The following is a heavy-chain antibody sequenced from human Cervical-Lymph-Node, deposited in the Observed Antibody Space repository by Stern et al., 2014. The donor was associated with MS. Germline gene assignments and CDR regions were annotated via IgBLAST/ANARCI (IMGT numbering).Heavy chain of an antibody. CDR3: ARGGAALPDY. Sequence: QLVQSGGGLVQPGGSLRLSCAASGFTFSSYWMHRVRQAPGKGLVWVSRIDTDGSITNYAGSVKGRFTISRDNAKNTLYLQMNSLRDEDTAVYYCARGGAALPDYWGQGTLLTVSS. CDR2: IDTDGSIT. D-gene: IGHD2-15*01. J-gene: IGHJ4*02. V-gene: IGHV3-74*02. CDR1: GFTFSSYW.